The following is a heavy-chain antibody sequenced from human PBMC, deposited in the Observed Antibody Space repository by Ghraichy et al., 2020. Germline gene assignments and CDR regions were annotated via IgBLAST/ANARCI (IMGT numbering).Heavy chain of an antibody. J-gene: IGHJ6*02. CDR3: ATYDSGSYYMEDYYYYGMDV. CDR2: IYYSGST. Sequence: SETLSLTCTVSGGSISSYYWSWIRQPPGKGLEWIWYIYYSGSTNYNPSPKSRVTISVDTSKNQFSLKLSPVTAADTAVYYCATYDSGSYYMEDYYYYGMDVGCQESTATV. D-gene: IGHD1-26*01. V-gene: IGHV4-59*01. CDR1: GGSISSYY.